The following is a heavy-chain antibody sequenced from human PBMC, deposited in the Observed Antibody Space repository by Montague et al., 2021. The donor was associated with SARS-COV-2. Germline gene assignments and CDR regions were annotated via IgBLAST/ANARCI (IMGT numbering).Heavy chain of an antibody. CDR3: AKDHQNYYGSGSYYNYYYNGMDV. J-gene: IGHJ6*02. V-gene: IGHV3-33*06. D-gene: IGHD3-10*01. Sequence: SLRLSCAASGFTFSTYPMHWVRQAPGKGLEWVAATWYDGSNKYYADSVKGRFTISRDNSKNTLSLQVNSLRAEDTAVYYCAKDHQNYYGSGSYYNYYYNGMDVWGQGTTVTVSS. CDR2: TWYDGSNK. CDR1: GFTFSTYP.